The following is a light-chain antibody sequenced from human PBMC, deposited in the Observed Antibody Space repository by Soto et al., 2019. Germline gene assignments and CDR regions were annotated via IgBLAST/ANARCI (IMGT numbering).Light chain of an antibody. CDR1: QSGSSSN. CDR2: GAY. Sequence: EIVLTQSPGTLSLSPGERATLSCRASQSGSSSNLARYQQKPGQAPRLLIYGAYTRATGIPDRFSGSGSGTYFPLTISSLEPEYFAVYYCQHYGNSPPYTFGQGTKLEIK. V-gene: IGKV3-20*01. J-gene: IGKJ2*01. CDR3: QHYGNSPPYT.